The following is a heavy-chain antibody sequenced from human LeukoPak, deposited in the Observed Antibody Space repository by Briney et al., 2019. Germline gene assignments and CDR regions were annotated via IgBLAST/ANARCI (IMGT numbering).Heavy chain of an antibody. CDR2: MNPNSGNT. CDR1: GYTITSYD. V-gene: IGHV1-8*01. D-gene: IGHD3-10*01. CDR3: ARGWFGQLLQDY. J-gene: IGHJ4*02. Sequence: GASVKLSCKASGYTITSYDINWVRQATEQGPEWMGWMNPNSGNTGYAQQFQGRVTMTRTTSTSTAYMELSSLRSDDTAVYYCARGWFGQLLQDYWGQGTLVTVSS.